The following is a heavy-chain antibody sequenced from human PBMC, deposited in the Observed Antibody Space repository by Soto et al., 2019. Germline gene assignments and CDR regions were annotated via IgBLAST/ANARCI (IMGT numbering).Heavy chain of an antibody. D-gene: IGHD3-9*01. Sequence: SETLSLTCTVSGGSISSSSYYWGWIRQPPGKGLEWIGSIYYSGSTYYNPSLKSRVTISVDTSKNQFSLKLSSVTAADTAVYYCARHSGVLFLTGGIYYYGMDVWGQGTTVTVFS. CDR2: IYYSGST. J-gene: IGHJ6*02. CDR3: ARHSGVLFLTGGIYYYGMDV. V-gene: IGHV4-39*01. CDR1: GGSISSSSYY.